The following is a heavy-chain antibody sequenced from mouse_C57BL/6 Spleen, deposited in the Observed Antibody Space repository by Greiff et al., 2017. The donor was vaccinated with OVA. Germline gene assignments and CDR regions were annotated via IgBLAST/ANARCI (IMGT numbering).Heavy chain of an antibody. CDR2: INPNNGGT. CDR1: GYTFTDYN. CDR3: ARRKDGNYESSYWYFDV. J-gene: IGHJ1*03. Sequence: VQLQQSGPELVKPGASVKIPCKASGYTFTDYNMDWVKQSHGKSLEWIGDINPNNGGTIYNQKFKGKATLTVDKSSSTAYMELRSLTSEDTAVYYCARRKDGNYESSYWYFDVWGTGTTVTVSS. D-gene: IGHD2-1*01. V-gene: IGHV1-18*01.